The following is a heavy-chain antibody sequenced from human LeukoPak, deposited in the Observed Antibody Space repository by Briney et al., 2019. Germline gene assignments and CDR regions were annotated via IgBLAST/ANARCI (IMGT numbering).Heavy chain of an antibody. V-gene: IGHV5-51*01. J-gene: IGHJ6*02. CDR3: ARRSGPGFYYYAMDV. CDR2: INPGDSDT. Sequence: GESLKISCQASGYSFTSSWIGWARQMPGKGLEWMAIINPGDSDTRYSPSFQGQVTISADKSISTVYLQWGSLKASDTAIFYCARRSGPGFYYYAMDVWGQGTLVTVSS. D-gene: IGHD2-15*01. CDR1: GYSFTSSW.